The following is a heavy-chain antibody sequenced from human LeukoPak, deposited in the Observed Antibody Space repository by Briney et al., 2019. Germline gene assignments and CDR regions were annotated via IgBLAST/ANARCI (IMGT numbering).Heavy chain of an antibody. CDR2: IPASGGNT. CDR3: VRYLSGWYYFDW. CDR1: GFTFSSHW. J-gene: IGHJ4*02. V-gene: IGHV3-23*01. D-gene: IGHD6-19*01. Sequence: GGSLRLSCAASGFTFSSHWMHWVRQAPGKGLEWVSTIPASGGNTYYADSVRGRFTISRDNSKNTLYLQINSLTAEDTAIYYCVRYLSGWYYFDWWGQGTLVTVSS.